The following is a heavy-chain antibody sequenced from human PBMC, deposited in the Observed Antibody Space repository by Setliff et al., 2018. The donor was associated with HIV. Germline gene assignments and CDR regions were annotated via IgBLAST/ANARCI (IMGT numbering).Heavy chain of an antibody. CDR1: GFTFNGYA. D-gene: IGHD3-22*01. CDR2: IKTKTQRGTT. CDR3: VTGVGTSSVDY. J-gene: IGHJ4*02. V-gene: IGHV3-15*01. Sequence: GGSLRLSCVGSGFTFNGYAMNWVRQAPGKGLEWVGRIKTKTQRGTTDYAAPAKGRFIISRDDSKNTLYLQMNSLRSEDTAVYYCVTGVGTSSVDYWGQGTMVTVSS.